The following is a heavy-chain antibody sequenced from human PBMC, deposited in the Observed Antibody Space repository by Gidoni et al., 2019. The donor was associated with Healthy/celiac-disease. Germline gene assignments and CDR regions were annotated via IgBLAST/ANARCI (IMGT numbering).Heavy chain of an antibody. CDR2: ISGSGGST. J-gene: IGHJ6*02. D-gene: IGHD6-13*01. CDR1: GFTFSSYA. Sequence: EVQLLESGGGLVQPGGSLRLSCAASGFTFSSYAMSRVRQAPGKGLEWVSAISGSGGSTYYADSVKGRFTISRDNSKNTLYLQMNSLRAEDTAVYYCAKSARRPRPRQQGTYYYYYYGMDVWGQGTTVTVSS. CDR3: AKSARRPRPRQQGTYYYYYYGMDV. V-gene: IGHV3-23*01.